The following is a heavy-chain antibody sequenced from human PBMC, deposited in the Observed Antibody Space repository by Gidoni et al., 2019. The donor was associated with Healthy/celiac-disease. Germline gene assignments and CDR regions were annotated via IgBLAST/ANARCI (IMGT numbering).Heavy chain of an antibody. CDR3: AHSGILTGYYIGHFDY. V-gene: IGHV2-5*02. D-gene: IGHD3-9*01. CDR1: GFSLSTSGVG. J-gene: IGHJ4*02. CDR2: IYWDDDK. Sequence: QITLKESGPTLVKPTQTLTLTCTFSGFSLSTSGVGVGWIRQPPGKALEWLALIYWDDDKRYSPSLKSRLTITKDTSKNQVVLTMTNMDPVDTATYYCAHSGILTGYYIGHFDYWGQGTLVTVSS.